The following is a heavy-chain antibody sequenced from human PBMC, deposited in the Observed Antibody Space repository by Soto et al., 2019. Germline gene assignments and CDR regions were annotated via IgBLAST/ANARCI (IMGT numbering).Heavy chain of an antibody. V-gene: IGHV1-69*13. D-gene: IGHD6-19*01. CDR3: AIYHKRWPDYYGRDV. CDR2: IIPIFGTA. CDR1: GCPLSSYA. J-gene: IGHJ6*02. Sequence: EASVKLSCKASGCPLSSYAISWVRHAPEQGLEWMGGIIPIFGTANYAQKFQGRVTITADESTSTAYMELSGLRSEETAVYYCAIYHKRWPDYYGRDVWGQGTTVTVSS.